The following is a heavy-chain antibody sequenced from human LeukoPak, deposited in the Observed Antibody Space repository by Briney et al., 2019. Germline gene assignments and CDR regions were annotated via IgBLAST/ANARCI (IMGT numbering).Heavy chain of an antibody. CDR1: GFTFTKYW. V-gene: IGHV3-7*01. CDR2: IKQDGSDK. Sequence: GDSLRLSCAASGFTFTKYWMTWVRQAPGKGLEWVGNIKQDGSDKNYMDSVKGRFTISRDNTKNSVYLQMSSLRAEDTAVYYCARGLRPGIAVAGLPFDPWGQGTLVTVSS. CDR3: ARGLRPGIAVAGLPFDP. D-gene: IGHD6-19*01. J-gene: IGHJ5*02.